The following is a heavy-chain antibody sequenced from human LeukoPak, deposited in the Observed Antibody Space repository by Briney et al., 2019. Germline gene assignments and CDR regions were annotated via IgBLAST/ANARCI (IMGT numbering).Heavy chain of an antibody. V-gene: IGHV4-34*01. CDR1: GGSFSGYY. Sequence: PSETLSLTCAVYGGSFSGYYWSWIRQPPGKGLEWIGEINHSGSTNYNPSLKSRVTISVDTSKNQFSLKLSSVTAADTAVYYCASSRLRYPFDPWGQGTLVTVSS. D-gene: IGHD2-2*02. J-gene: IGHJ5*02. CDR2: INHSGST. CDR3: ASSRLRYPFDP.